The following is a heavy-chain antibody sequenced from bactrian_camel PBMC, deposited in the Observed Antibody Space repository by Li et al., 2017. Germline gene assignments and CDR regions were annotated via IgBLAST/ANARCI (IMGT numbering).Heavy chain of an antibody. CDR2: MISTGGRT. Sequence: VQLVESGGGLVQPGGSLTISCAASGFTFSNYGMIWVRQAPGKGLEWVSVMISTGGRTYYADSVKGRFDISRDYAKNSAYLQMDNLKPEDTGLYQCATEGSQIRATRCELGSEYVFWGQGTQVTVS. CDR1: GFTFSNYG. CDR3: ATEGSQIRATRCELGSEYVF. J-gene: IGHJ4*01. V-gene: IGHV3S40*01. D-gene: IGHD1*01.